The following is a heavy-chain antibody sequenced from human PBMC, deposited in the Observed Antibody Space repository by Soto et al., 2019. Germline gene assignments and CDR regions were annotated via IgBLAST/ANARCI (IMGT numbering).Heavy chain of an antibody. D-gene: IGHD1-26*01. Sequence: ASVKVSCKASGYTFTSYAMHWVRQAPGQRLEWMGWINPGNGNTKYSQKFQGRVTITRDESASTAYMELSSLRSEDTAVYYCATYPRGRGYYYGMDVWGQGTTVTVSS. V-gene: IGHV1-3*01. J-gene: IGHJ6*02. CDR3: ATYPRGRGYYYGMDV. CDR1: GYTFTSYA. CDR2: INPGNGNT.